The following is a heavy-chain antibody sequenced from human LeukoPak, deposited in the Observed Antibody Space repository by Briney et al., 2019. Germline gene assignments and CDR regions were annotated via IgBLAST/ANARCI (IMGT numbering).Heavy chain of an antibody. V-gene: IGHV3-21*04. CDR3: AREYGSLNDY. J-gene: IGHJ4*02. Sequence: GGSLRLSCAAPGFTFSSYWMHWVRQAPGKGLEWVSSISGTSSYIYYVDSLKGRFTISRDNAKNSLFLQMDSLRAEDTAMYYCAREYGSLNDYWGQGTLVNVSS. CDR1: GFTFSSYW. D-gene: IGHD3-16*02. CDR2: ISGTSSYI.